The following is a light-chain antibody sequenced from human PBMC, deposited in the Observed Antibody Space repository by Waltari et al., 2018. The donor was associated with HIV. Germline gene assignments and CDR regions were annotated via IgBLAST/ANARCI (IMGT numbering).Light chain of an antibody. CDR3: QQYGRSAFT. Sequence: EIVLTQSPGTLSLSPGERATLSCRASQSVSSSYLAWYQQKPGQAPRLLIYGASSRATGIPDRCSGSGSGADFTLSISRLEPEDFAVYYCQQYGRSAFTFGPGTKVDIK. CDR2: GAS. V-gene: IGKV3-20*01. CDR1: QSVSSSY. J-gene: IGKJ3*01.